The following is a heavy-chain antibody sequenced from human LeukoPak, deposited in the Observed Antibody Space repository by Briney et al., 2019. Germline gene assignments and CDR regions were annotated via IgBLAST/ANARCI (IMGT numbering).Heavy chain of an antibody. CDR1: GFTFSGYG. J-gene: IGHJ4*02. Sequence: PGGSLRLSCAASGFTFSGYGMHWVRQAPGKGLEWVAVMSNDGTKKYYGDSVKGRFSISRDNSKNTLYLQMNSLRAEDTAVYYCAKSDGSGYPAYWGQGTLVTVSS. CDR3: AKSDGSGYPAY. V-gene: IGHV3-30*18. CDR2: MSNDGTKK. D-gene: IGHD3-22*01.